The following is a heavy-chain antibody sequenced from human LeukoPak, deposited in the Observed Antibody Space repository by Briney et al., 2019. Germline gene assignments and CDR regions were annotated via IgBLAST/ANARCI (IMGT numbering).Heavy chain of an antibody. Sequence: ASVKVSCKTSGYTFTSYSISWVRQAPGQGLEWMGWISTYNGYTNYAQKLQGRVTMTTDTSTSTAYMELRSLRSDDTAVYYCARDYSSGWPNFDYWGQGTLVTVSS. D-gene: IGHD6-19*01. CDR3: ARDYSSGWPNFDY. CDR2: ISTYNGYT. J-gene: IGHJ4*02. V-gene: IGHV1-18*01. CDR1: GYTFTSYS.